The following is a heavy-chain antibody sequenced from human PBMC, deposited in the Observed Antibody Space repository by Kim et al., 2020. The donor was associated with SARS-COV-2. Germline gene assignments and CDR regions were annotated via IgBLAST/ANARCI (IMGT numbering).Heavy chain of an antibody. CDR1: GGSISSGGYY. D-gene: IGHD1-26*01. Sequence: SETLSLTCTVSGGSISSGGYYWSCIRQHPGKGLEWIGYIYYSGSTYYNPSLKSRVTISVDTSKNQFSLKLSSVTAADTAVYYCARGSGSSGSWFDPWGQGALVTVSS. J-gene: IGHJ5*02. CDR3: ARGSGSSGSWFDP. V-gene: IGHV4-31*03. CDR2: IYYSGST.